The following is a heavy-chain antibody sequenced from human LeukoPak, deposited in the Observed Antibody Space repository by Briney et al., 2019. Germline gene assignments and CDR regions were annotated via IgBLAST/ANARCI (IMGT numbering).Heavy chain of an antibody. CDR3: ARGDILTGYSY. D-gene: IGHD3-9*01. CDR1: GGSIINSSFY. J-gene: IGHJ4*02. CDR2: IYYSGST. V-gene: IGHV4-39*01. Sequence: SETLSLTCTVSGGSIINSSFYWGWIRQPPGKGLEWIGIIYYSGSTNYNPSLKSRVTIYVDTSKNQLSLNLSSVDAADTAVYYCARGDILTGYSYWGQGTLVTVSS.